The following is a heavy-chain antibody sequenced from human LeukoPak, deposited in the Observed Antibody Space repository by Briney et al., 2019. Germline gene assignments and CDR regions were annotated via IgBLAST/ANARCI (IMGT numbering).Heavy chain of an antibody. J-gene: IGHJ3*02. D-gene: IGHD3-16*01. V-gene: IGHV4-39*01. Sequence: PSETLSLTCTVSGGSISSSGYYWGWIRQPPGKGLEWIGSIYYSGSTYYNPSLKSRVTISVDTSKNQFSLKLSSVTAADTAVYYCASPHLGGDAFDIWGQGTMVTVSS. CDR1: GGSISSSGYY. CDR3: ASPHLGGDAFDI. CDR2: IYYSGST.